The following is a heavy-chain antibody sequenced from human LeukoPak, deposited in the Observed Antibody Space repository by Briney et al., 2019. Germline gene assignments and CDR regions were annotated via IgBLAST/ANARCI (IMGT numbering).Heavy chain of an antibody. D-gene: IGHD3-10*01. CDR2: LSYDGGNK. Sequence: GGSLRLSCAASGFTFSSYGMHWVRQAPGKGLEWVAVLSYDGGNKYYADSVKGRFTISRDNSRNTLYLQMNSLRAEDTAVYFCAKDRFTRGINVYYFDYWGQGTLVTVSS. CDR3: AKDRFTRGINVYYFDY. J-gene: IGHJ4*02. CDR1: GFTFSSYG. V-gene: IGHV3-30*18.